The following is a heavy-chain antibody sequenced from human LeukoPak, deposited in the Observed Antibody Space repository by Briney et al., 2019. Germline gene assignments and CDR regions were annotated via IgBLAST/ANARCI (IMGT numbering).Heavy chain of an antibody. CDR1: GFTFSSYG. Sequence: GRSLRLSCAASGFTFSSYGMHWVRQAPGKGLEWVAVIWYDGSNKYYADSVKGRFTISRDNSKNTLYLQMNSLRAEDTAVYYCARDAYGSSGYYYGSFSRWFDPWGQGTLVTVSS. CDR2: IWYDGSNK. CDR3: ARDAYGSSGYYYGSFSRWFDP. V-gene: IGHV3-33*08. D-gene: IGHD3-22*01. J-gene: IGHJ5*02.